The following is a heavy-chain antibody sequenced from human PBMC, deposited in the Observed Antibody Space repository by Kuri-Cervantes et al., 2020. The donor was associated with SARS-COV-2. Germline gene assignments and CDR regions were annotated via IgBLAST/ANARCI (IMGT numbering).Heavy chain of an antibody. V-gene: IGHV1-69*05. CDR3: ARVSGDFGDGAFDI. D-gene: IGHD2-21*02. J-gene: IGHJ3*02. Sequence: SVKVSCKASGCTFSSYAISWVRQAPGQGLEWMGGIIPIFGTANYAQKFQGRVTITTDESTSTAYMELSSLRSEDTAVYYCARVSGDFGDGAFDIWGQGTMVTVSS. CDR2: IIPIFGTA. CDR1: GCTFSSYA.